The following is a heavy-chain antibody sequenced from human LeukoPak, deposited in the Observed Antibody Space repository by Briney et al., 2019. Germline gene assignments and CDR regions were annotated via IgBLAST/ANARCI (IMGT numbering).Heavy chain of an antibody. CDR2: ITGSGGST. V-gene: IGHV3-23*01. Sequence: GGSLRLSCAASEFTFSCYAMSLVRQAPGKVLELVSAITGSGGSTYYAESVKGRFTISRDNAKNSLYLQMNSLRAEDTAVYYCATRERALRYFDWLDYYSMDVWGQGTTVTVSS. CDR3: ATRERALRYFDWLDYYSMDV. CDR1: EFTFSCYA. J-gene: IGHJ6*02. D-gene: IGHD3-9*01.